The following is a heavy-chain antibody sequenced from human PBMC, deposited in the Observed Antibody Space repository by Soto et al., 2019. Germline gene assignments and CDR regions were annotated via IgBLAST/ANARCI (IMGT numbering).Heavy chain of an antibody. V-gene: IGHV3-9*01. D-gene: IGHD2-15*01. CDR1: GFTFDDFA. J-gene: IGHJ4*02. CDR2: ITWNGKIT. Sequence: EVHLVDSGGGLAQPGRSLRLSCAASGFTFDDFAMHWVRRVPGKGLEWVSSITWNGKITGCADSVKGRFIISRDNAKHSLYLQMNSLRREDTALYYCAKGGPDAFCGGRRCYFESWGQGTQVTVSS. CDR3: AKGGPDAFCGGRRCYFES.